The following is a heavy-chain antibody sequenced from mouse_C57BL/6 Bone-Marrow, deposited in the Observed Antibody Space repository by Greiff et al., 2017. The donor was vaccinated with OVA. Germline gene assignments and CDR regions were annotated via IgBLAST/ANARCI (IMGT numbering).Heavy chain of an antibody. CDR1: GYTFTSYT. Sequence: VQLQESGAELARPGASVKMSCKASGYTFTSYTMHWVKQRPGQGLEWIGYINPSRGYTKYNQKFKDKATLTADKSSSTAYMQLSSLKSEDSAVYYCATHYYSNYPFAYWGQGTLVTVSA. CDR2: INPSRGYT. J-gene: IGHJ3*01. CDR3: ATHYYSNYPFAY. D-gene: IGHD2-5*01. V-gene: IGHV1-4*01.